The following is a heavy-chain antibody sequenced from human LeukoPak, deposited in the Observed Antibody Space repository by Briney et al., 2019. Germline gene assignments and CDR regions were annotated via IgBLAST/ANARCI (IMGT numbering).Heavy chain of an antibody. D-gene: IGHD7-27*01. V-gene: IGHV3-43*02. Sequence: PGGSLRLACAASGFRFSSYAMSWVRQAPGKGLEWVSLIYADGDSTYYADSVKGRFTISRDNSKNSLYLQMNSLRTEDTALYYCAKDLTGDRELGHWGQGTLVTVSS. CDR1: GFRFSSYA. CDR3: AKDLTGDRELGH. J-gene: IGHJ4*02. CDR2: IYADGDST.